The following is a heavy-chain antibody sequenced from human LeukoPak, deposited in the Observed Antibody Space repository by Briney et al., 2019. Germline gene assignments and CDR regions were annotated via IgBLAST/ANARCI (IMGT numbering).Heavy chain of an antibody. CDR3: ARDALVGAAFDY. V-gene: IGHV4-61*02. CDR1: GGSISSGSYY. CDR2: IYTSGST. Sequence: SQTLSLTCTVSGGSISSGSYYWSWIRQPAGEGLEWIGRIYTSGSTNYNPSLKSRVTISVDTSKNQFSLKLSSVTAADTAVYYCARDALVGAAFDYWGQGTLVTVSS. J-gene: IGHJ4*02. D-gene: IGHD1-26*01.